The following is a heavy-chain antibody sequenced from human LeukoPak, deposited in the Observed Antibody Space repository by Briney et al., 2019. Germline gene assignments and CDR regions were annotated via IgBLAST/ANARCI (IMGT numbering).Heavy chain of an antibody. D-gene: IGHD6-13*01. J-gene: IGHJ4*02. Sequence: GESLKISCKGSGYSFTTYWIGWVRQMPGKGLELMGILYPGDSDTRYSPSFQGQVTISVDKSVSTAYLQWSSLKASDTAMYYCVRSRLEGAGTPNFVDFWGQGTLVTVSS. V-gene: IGHV5-51*01. CDR3: VRSRLEGAGTPNFVDF. CDR2: LYPGDSDT. CDR1: GYSFTTYW.